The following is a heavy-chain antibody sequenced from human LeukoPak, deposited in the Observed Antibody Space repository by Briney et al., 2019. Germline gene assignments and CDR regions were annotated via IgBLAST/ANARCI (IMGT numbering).Heavy chain of an antibody. CDR3: ARDVSGWSYFDY. CDR1: GYTFSSYG. V-gene: IGHV1-18*04. D-gene: IGHD6-19*01. CDR2: ISGYSGNT. Sequence: GASVKVSCKASGYTFSSYGISWVRQAPGRGLEWMGWISGYSGNTNYAQKLQGRVTMTTDTSTSTAYMELRSLRSDDTAVYYCARDVSGWSYFDYWGQGTLVTVSS. J-gene: IGHJ4*02.